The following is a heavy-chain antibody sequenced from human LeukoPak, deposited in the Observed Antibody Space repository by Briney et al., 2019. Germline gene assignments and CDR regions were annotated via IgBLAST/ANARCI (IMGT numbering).Heavy chain of an antibody. CDR3: TRDGSRSSGYPDN. CDR2: IYYSGST. CDR1: GDSINSGGYF. Sequence: NSSETLSLTCTVSGDSINSGGYFWSWIRQHPGKGLEWIGYIYYSGSTYYNPSLKSRVTISVDTSKNQFSLKLSSVTAADTAVYYCTRDGSRSSGYPDNWGQGTLVTVSS. D-gene: IGHD3-22*01. J-gene: IGHJ4*02. V-gene: IGHV4-31*03.